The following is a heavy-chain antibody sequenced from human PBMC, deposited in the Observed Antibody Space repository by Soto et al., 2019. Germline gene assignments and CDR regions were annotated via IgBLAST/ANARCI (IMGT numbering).Heavy chain of an antibody. J-gene: IGHJ6*02. CDR1: GYTFTGYY. Sequence: ASVKVSCKASGYTFTGYYMHWVRQAPGQVLEWMGWINPNSGGTNYAQKFQGWVTMTRDTSISTAYMELSRLRSDDTAVYYCARELLVPAASGTEYYYYGMDVWGQGTTVTVSS. V-gene: IGHV1-2*04. CDR3: ARELLVPAASGTEYYYYGMDV. CDR2: INPNSGGT. D-gene: IGHD2-2*01.